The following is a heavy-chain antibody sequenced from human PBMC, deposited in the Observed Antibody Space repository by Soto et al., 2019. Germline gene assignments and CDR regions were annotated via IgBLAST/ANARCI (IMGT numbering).Heavy chain of an antibody. CDR1: GFSLNSYA. D-gene: IGHD2-2*02. J-gene: IGHJ6*02. CDR2: ISYDGSNK. CDR3: ESDCSSHTCYRQGGMDV. V-gene: IGHV3-30-3*01. Sequence: AGGSLRLSCAASGFSLNSYAMHWVRQAPGKGLEWVAVISYDGSNKFYGDSVKGRFTISRDNSKNTGYLQMDSLRTEDTAVYYCESDCSSHTCYRQGGMDVWGQGTTVTVSS.